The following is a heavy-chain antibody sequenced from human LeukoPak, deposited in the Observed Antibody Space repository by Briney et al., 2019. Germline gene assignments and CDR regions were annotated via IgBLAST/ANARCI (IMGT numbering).Heavy chain of an antibody. CDR2: IKTKTDGGTA. D-gene: IGHD6-19*01. J-gene: IGHJ4*02. V-gene: IGHV3-15*01. CDR3: TTEWALAGNFY. Sequence: GGSLRLSCAASGFTFSNAWMAWVRQAPGKGLEWVGRIKTKTDGGTADYAAPVKGRFTISRDDSKNTLYLQMNSLKSEDTAVYYCTTEWALAGNFYWGQGTLVTVSS. CDR1: GFTFSNAW.